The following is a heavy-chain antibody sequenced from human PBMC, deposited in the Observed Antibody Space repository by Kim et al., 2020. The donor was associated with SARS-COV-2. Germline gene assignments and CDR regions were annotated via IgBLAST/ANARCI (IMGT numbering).Heavy chain of an antibody. Sequence: SETLSLTCIVSSYSLRSGYYWGWIRQPPGKGLEWIGYAHHSGSTYPNPFLGSRVTISLDTTKNQVSFKVKSVTTADTAIYFCARGRDEQQLLHSFVSWG. J-gene: IGHJ5*01. CDR2: AHHSGST. V-gene: IGHV4-38-2*02. CDR1: SYSLRSGYY. CDR3: ARGRDEQQLLHSFVS. D-gene: IGHD6-13*01.